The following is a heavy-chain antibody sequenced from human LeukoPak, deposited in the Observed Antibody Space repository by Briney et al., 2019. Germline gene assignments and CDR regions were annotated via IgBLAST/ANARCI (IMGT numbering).Heavy chain of an antibody. CDR2: INHSGST. CDR3: ARGLYDYVWGSYRYPHLDY. J-gene: IGHJ4*02. D-gene: IGHD3-16*02. V-gene: IGHV4-34*01. Sequence: SETLSLTCTVSGDSITSGGYYWSWIRQPPGKGLEWIGEINHSGSTNYNPSLKSRVTISVDTSKNQFSLKLSSVTAADTAVYYCARGLYDYVWGSYRYPHLDYWGQGTLVTVSS. CDR1: GDSITSGGYY.